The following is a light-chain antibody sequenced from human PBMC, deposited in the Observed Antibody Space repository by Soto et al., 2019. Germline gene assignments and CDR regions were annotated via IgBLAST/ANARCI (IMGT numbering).Light chain of an antibody. Sequence: QSALTQPASVSGSPGQSLTISCTGTSSDVGPYTFVSWYQQHPGKAPKLLIYEANKRPSGVSNRFSGSKSGNTASLTISGIQAEDEADYYCCSYAGSSTYVFGTGTKVTVL. V-gene: IGLV2-23*01. CDR2: EAN. CDR1: SSDVGPYTF. CDR3: CSYAGSSTYV. J-gene: IGLJ1*01.